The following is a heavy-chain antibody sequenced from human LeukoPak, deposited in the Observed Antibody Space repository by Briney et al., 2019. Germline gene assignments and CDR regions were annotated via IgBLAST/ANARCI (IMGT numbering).Heavy chain of an antibody. D-gene: IGHD6-13*01. CDR3: ARAVGSSSWRYFDY. J-gene: IGHJ4*02. CDR2: IYYSGST. CDR1: GGSISSGDYY. Sequence: KSSETLSLTCTVSGGSISSGDYYWSWIRQPPGKGLEWIGYIYYSGSTYYNPSLKSRVTISVDTSKNQFSLKLSSVTAADTAVYYCARAVGSSSWRYFDYWGQGTLVTVSS. V-gene: IGHV4-30-4*01.